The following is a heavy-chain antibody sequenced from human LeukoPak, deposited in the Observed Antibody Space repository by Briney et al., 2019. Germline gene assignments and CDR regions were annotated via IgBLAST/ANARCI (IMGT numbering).Heavy chain of an antibody. V-gene: IGHV4-39*01. CDR3: AFLWFGELFYDY. CDR1: GGSISSSSAY. D-gene: IGHD3-10*01. CDR2: IYYSKNT. Sequence: SETLSLTCTVSGGSISSSSAYWGWIRQPPGKGLEWIGSIYYSKNTYYNPSLKSRVTISADTSKNQFSLTLGSVSAADTAVYYCAFLWFGELFYDYWGQGTLVTVSS. J-gene: IGHJ4*02.